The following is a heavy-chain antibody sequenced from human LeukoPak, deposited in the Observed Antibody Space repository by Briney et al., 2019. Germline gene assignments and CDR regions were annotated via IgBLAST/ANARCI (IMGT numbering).Heavy chain of an antibody. D-gene: IGHD2-15*01. V-gene: IGHV1-18*04. CDR1: GYTFTSYG. Sequence: ASVKVSCKASGYTFTSYGISWVRQAARQGREWMGWISAYNGNTNYAQKLQDRVTMTTDTSTSTAYMELRSLRADDTAVYYCARDRGGIVVVVAVYDAFDIWGQGTMVTVSS. CDR2: ISAYNGNT. CDR3: ARDRGGIVVVVAVYDAFDI. J-gene: IGHJ3*02.